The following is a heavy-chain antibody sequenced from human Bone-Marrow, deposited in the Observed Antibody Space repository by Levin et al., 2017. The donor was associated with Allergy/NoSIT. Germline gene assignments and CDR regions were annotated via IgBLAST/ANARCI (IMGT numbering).Heavy chain of an antibody. V-gene: IGHV3-30-3*01. Sequence: LSLTCAASGFAFRTYAIHWVRQAPGKGLEWVASISYDRAVKYYSDSVKGRFTISRDNSNNTLYLQMDSLRPEDTAVYYCARDHGAGGLPYYFDYWGQGALVTVSS. J-gene: IGHJ4*02. CDR2: ISYDRAVK. CDR3: ARDHGAGGLPYYFDY. CDR1: GFAFRTYA. D-gene: IGHD3-10*01.